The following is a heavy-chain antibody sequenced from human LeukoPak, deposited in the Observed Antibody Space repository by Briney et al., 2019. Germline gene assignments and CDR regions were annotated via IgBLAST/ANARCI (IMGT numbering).Heavy chain of an antibody. CDR1: GGSFSGDF. D-gene: IGHD3-10*01. V-gene: IGHV4-34*01. J-gene: IGHJ6*03. CDR3: ARDVTYGYYYYMDV. Sequence: SETLSLTCAVYGGSFSGDFWSWIRQSPGKGLEWIGEINHSGSTNYNPSLKSRVIISVDTSKSQFSLNLSSVTAADTAVYYCARDVTYGYYYYMDVWGKGTTVTISS. CDR2: INHSGST.